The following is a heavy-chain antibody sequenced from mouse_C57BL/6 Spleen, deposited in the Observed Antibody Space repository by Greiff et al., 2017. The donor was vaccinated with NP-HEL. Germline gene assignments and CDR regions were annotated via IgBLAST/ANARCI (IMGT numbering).Heavy chain of an antibody. Sequence: QVHVKQSGAELVRPGASVTPSCKASGYTFTDYEMHWVKQTPVHGLEWIGAIDPETGGTAYNQKFKGKAILTADKSSSTAYMELRSLTSEDSAVYYCTRGGHYYGSSYGYFDVWGTGTTVTVSS. CDR3: TRGGHYYGSSYGYFDV. V-gene: IGHV1-15*01. CDR1: GYTFTDYE. CDR2: IDPETGGT. J-gene: IGHJ1*03. D-gene: IGHD1-1*01.